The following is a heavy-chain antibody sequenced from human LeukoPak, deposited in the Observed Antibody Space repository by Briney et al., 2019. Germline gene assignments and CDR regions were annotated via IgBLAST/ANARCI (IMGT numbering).Heavy chain of an antibody. V-gene: IGHV3-21*01. CDR2: ISSSSSYI. CDR3: ARGNGDYRV. CDR1: GFTFSSYS. Sequence: GGSLRLSCAASGFTFSSYSMNWVSQPAGKWLELVSSISSSSSYIYYADSVKGRFTISSDNAKNSLDLQMNSRSARDTPGYYCARGNGDYRVWRQGTLVSVSS. J-gene: IGHJ4*02. D-gene: IGHD4-17*01.